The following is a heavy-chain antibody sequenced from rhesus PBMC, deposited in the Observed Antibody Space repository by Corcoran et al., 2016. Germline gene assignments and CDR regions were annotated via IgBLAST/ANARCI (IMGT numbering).Heavy chain of an antibody. Sequence: QVQLQESGPGVVKPSETLSLTCAVSGYSISSGYDWSWIRQPHGKGREWIGYIYGSRGSTNYNPSLKNRVTISKDTSKNQFSLKLSSVTAADTAVFYCARVAVTYWYFDLWGPGTPITISS. CDR2: IYGSRGST. CDR3: ARVAVTYWYFDL. J-gene: IGHJ2*01. CDR1: GYSISSGYD. V-gene: IGHV4-76*01. D-gene: IGHD4-23*01.